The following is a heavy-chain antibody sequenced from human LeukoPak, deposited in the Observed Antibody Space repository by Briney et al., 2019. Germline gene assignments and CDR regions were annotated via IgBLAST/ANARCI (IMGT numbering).Heavy chain of an antibody. Sequence: SGGSLRLSCAASGFTFSSYAMSWVRQAPGRGLEWVSAISGSGGSTYYADSVKGRFTISRDNSKNTLYLQMNSLRAEDTAVYYCAKAGFLEWLGGSGDYYYMDVWGKGTTVTVSS. D-gene: IGHD3-3*01. CDR2: ISGSGGST. CDR1: GFTFSSYA. CDR3: AKAGFLEWLGGSGDYYYMDV. V-gene: IGHV3-23*01. J-gene: IGHJ6*03.